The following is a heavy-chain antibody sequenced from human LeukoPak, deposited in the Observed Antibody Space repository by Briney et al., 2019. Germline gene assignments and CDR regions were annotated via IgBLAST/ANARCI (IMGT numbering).Heavy chain of an antibody. CDR2: IYYSGST. CDR1: GGSISSYY. J-gene: IGHJ4*02. D-gene: IGHD3-22*01. Sequence: SETLSLTCTVSGGSISSYYWSWIRQPPGKGLEWIGYIYYSGSTNYNPSLKSRVTISVDTSKNQFSLKLSSVTAADTAVYYCARHRPPYYYDSSGYYDCFDYWGQGTLVTVSS. V-gene: IGHV4-59*08. CDR3: ARHRPPYYYDSSGYYDCFDY.